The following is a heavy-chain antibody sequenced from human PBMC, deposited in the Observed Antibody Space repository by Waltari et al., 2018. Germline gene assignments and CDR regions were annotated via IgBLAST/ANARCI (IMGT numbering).Heavy chain of an antibody. V-gene: IGHV3-48*03. CDR2: ISSSGSTI. Sequence: EVQLVESGGGLVQPGGSLRLSCAASGFTFSSYEMNWVRPAPGKGLEWVSNISSSGSTIYYADSVKGRFTISRDNAKNSLYLQMNSLRAEDTAVYYCARSPHDYGGNYFDYWGQGTLVTVSS. J-gene: IGHJ4*02. CDR1: GFTFSSYE. D-gene: IGHD4-17*01. CDR3: ARSPHDYGGNYFDY.